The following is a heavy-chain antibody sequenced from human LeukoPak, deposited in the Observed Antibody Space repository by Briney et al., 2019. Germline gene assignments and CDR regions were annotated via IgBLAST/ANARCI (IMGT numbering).Heavy chain of an antibody. J-gene: IGHJ4*02. Sequence: GGSLRLSCTASGFTFSSYTMTWVRQAPGKGLKWVSTITTGDGNTYYADSVKGRFTVSRDDSKNTLYLQMNSLRAEDTAVYYCAKGWSSPWYTVTTYLDYWGQGTLVTVSS. CDR3: AKGWSSPWYTVTTYLDY. V-gene: IGHV3-23*01. D-gene: IGHD4-17*01. CDR2: ITTGDGNT. CDR1: GFTFSSYT.